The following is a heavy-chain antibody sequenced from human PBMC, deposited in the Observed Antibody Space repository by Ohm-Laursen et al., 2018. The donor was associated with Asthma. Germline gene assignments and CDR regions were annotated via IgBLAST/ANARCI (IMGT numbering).Heavy chain of an antibody. J-gene: IGHJ4*02. D-gene: IGHD6-19*01. Sequence: SLRLSCSASGFTVGSYYMTWVRQAPGKGLEWVSAIYSGGTTYYADSVRGRFTISRDNSKNTLYLQMNSLRAEDTAVYYCARKFSSGWLFDFWGQGTLVTVSS. CDR1: GFTVGSYY. CDR2: IYSGGTT. CDR3: ARKFSSGWLFDF. V-gene: IGHV3-53*01.